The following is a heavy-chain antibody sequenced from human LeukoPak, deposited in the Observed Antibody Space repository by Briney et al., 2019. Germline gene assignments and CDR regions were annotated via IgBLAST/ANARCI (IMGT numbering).Heavy chain of an antibody. V-gene: IGHV3-53*01. Sequence: GGSLRLSCAASGFTVSSNYMSWVRQAPGKGLEWVSVIYSGGSTYYADSVKGRFTISRDNAKNSLYLQMNSLRAEDTAVYYCARGASTVDNYWGQGTLVTVSS. CDR3: ARGASTVDNY. D-gene: IGHD4-23*01. CDR1: GFTVSSNY. CDR2: IYSGGST. J-gene: IGHJ4*02.